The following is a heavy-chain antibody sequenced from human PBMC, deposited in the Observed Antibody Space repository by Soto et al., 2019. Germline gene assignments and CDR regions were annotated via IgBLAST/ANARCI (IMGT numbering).Heavy chain of an antibody. Sequence: QVHLVESGGGVVQPGGSPRLSCAASGDSGFSFSSYGIHWVRQAPGKGLEWVSVISYDGSNRHFADSVKGRFAVSRDDAMHTVYLQMNALRPEDTAVYYCAKDRMVRSYYYGMDVWGQGTTVTVSS. CDR2: ISYDGSNR. J-gene: IGHJ6*02. D-gene: IGHD5-18*01. V-gene: IGHV3-30*18. CDR3: AKDRMVRSYYYGMDV. CDR1: GDSGFSFSSYG.